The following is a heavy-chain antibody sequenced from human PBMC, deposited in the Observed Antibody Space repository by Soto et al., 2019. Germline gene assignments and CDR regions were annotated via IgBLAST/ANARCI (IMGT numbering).Heavy chain of an antibody. CDR1: GGTFSSYA. Sequence: EASVKVSCKASGGTFSSYAISWVRQAPGQGLEWMGGIIPIFGTANYAQKFQGRVTITADESTSTAYMELSSLRSEDTAVYYCARRGIAAAGTYHYYYGMDVWGQGTTVT. D-gene: IGHD6-13*01. V-gene: IGHV1-69*13. CDR3: ARRGIAAAGTYHYYYGMDV. J-gene: IGHJ6*02. CDR2: IIPIFGTA.